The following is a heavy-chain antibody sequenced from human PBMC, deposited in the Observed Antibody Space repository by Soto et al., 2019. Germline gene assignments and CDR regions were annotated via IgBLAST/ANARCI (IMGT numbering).Heavy chain of an antibody. J-gene: IGHJ4*03. CDR2: IRSQANSYAT. D-gene: IGHD3-22*01. CDR1: GFAFSGSA. Sequence: EVQLVESGGGLVQPGGSLNLSCAASGFAFSGSAMHWVRQASGKGLEWVCRIRSQANSYATTYAASVEGRFNIYRDDSNNTAYLQMNSLKTEDTAVYYCSIHGRGHGLDYFDKSGSSAPMDFWGHGTLVTVSS. CDR3: SIHGRGHGLDYFDKSGSSAPMDF. V-gene: IGHV3-73*02.